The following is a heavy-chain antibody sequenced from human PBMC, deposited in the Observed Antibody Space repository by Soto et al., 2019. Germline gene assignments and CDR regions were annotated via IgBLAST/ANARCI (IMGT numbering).Heavy chain of an antibody. D-gene: IGHD3-3*01. V-gene: IGHV3-23*01. J-gene: IGHJ4*01. CDR1: GFSSSDYA. CDR2: VSGSGDNT. CDR3: GKGRAITVYGVDILFDY. Sequence: GGSLRLSCKASGFSSSDYAMTWVRQAPGKGLEWVSVVSGSGDNTFYAASVKGRFAISRDNSKKVLYLQMNSLSADDAAVYCYGKGRAITVYGVDILFDYWGLGTLVTVSS.